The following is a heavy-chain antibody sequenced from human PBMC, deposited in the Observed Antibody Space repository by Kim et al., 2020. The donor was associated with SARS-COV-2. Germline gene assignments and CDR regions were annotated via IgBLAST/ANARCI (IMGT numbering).Heavy chain of an antibody. CDR3: AKETLAVGGRRYYFDY. J-gene: IGHJ4*02. Sequence: GGSLRLSCAASGFTFSSYAMSWVRQAPGKGLEWVSAISGSGGSTYYADSVKGRFTISRDNSKNTLYLQMNSLRAEDTAVYYCAKETLAVGGRRYYFDYWGQGTLVTVSS. D-gene: IGHD6-19*01. CDR1: GFTFSSYA. CDR2: ISGSGGST. V-gene: IGHV3-23*01.